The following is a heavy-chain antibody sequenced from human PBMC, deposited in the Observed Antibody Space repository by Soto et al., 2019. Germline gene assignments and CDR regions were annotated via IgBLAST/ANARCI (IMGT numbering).Heavy chain of an antibody. CDR2: LSGSGGSP. CDR1: GFTFRNYA. D-gene: IGHD1-26*01. J-gene: IGHJ3*02. V-gene: IGHV3-23*01. Sequence: GGSLRLSCAASGFTFRNYAMGWVRQAPGKGLEWVSGLSGSGGSPYYADSVKGRFTISRDNSKNTLYLQMNSLRAEDTAVYYCAKDCKGWASDAFDIWGQGTMVTVSS. CDR3: AKDCKGWASDAFDI.